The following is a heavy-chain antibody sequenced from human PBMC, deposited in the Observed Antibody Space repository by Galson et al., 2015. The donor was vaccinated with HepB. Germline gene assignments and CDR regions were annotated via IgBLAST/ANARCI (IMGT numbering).Heavy chain of an antibody. Sequence: SLRLSCAASGFTFSSYSMNWVRQAPGKGLEWVSSISSSSSYIYYADSVKGRFTISRDNAKNSLYLQMNSLRAEDTAVYYCARSPPAWQQSFFDSWGQGTLVTVSS. CDR1: GFTFSSYS. CDR3: ARSPPAWQQSFFDS. CDR2: ISSSSSYI. V-gene: IGHV3-21*01. J-gene: IGHJ4*02. D-gene: IGHD6-13*01.